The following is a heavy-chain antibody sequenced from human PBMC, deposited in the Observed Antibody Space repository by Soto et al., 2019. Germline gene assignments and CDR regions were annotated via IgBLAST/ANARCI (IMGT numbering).Heavy chain of an antibody. CDR2: ISYDGSNK. V-gene: IGHV3-30-3*01. Sequence: QVQLVESGGGVVQPGRSLRLSCAASGFTFSSYTMQWVRQAPGKGLEWEAVISYDGSNKYYADSVKGRFTISRDNSKNTLNLQMNRLRAEDTAMYYCARDKLQYGMDVWGQGTTVTVSS. CDR3: ARDKLQYGMDV. CDR1: GFTFSSYT. J-gene: IGHJ6*02. D-gene: IGHD1-1*01.